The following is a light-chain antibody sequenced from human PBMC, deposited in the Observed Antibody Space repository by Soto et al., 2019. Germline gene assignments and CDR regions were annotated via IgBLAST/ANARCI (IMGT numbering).Light chain of an antibody. J-gene: IGLJ2*01. CDR1: SSVVGGYNY. V-gene: IGLV2-11*01. CDR3: CSYAGSYTLV. CDR2: DVS. Sequence: QSVLTQPRSVSGSPGQSVTISCTGTSSVVGGYNYVSWYQQHPGKAPKLMIYDVSKRPSGVPDRFSGPKSGNTASLTISGLQAEDEADYYCCSYAGSYTLVFGGGTKVTVL.